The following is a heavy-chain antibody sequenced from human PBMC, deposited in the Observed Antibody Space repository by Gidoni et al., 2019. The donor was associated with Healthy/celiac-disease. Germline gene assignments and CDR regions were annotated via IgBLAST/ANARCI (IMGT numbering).Heavy chain of an antibody. V-gene: IGHV4-34*01. CDR3: ARGLTGTRRFDP. D-gene: IGHD1-7*01. CDR1: GGSFSGYY. Sequence: QVQLQQWGAGLLKPSETLSLTCAVYGGSFSGYYWSWIRQPPGKGLEWIGEINHSGSTNYNPSLKSRVTISVDTSKNQFSLKLSSVTAADTAVYYCARGLTGTRRFDPWGQGTLVTVSS. J-gene: IGHJ5*02. CDR2: INHSGST.